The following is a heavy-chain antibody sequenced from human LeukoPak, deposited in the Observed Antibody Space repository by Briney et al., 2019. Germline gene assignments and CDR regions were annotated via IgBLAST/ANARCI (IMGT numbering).Heavy chain of an antibody. D-gene: IGHD6-19*01. Sequence: GGSLRLSCAASGFTFDDYAMHWVRQAPGKGLEWVSSISSSSSYIYYADSVKGRFTISRDNAKNSLYLQMNSLRAEDTAVYYCARGYSSGWYLGAFDIWGQGTMVTVSS. V-gene: IGHV3-21*01. CDR1: GFTFDDYA. CDR3: ARGYSSGWYLGAFDI. CDR2: ISSSSSYI. J-gene: IGHJ3*02.